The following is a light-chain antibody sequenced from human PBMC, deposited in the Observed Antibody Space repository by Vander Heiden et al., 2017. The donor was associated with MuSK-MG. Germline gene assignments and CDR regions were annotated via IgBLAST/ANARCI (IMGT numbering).Light chain of an antibody. CDR1: IVGSASNY. J-gene: IGLJ2*01. Sequence: TITSSCARSIVGSASNYGQWYQQRPGSTPTLLIYDDDQRHSGVSQLFSGSIDTSSTAATLTIAGLKTEDEAYYDSQSYDGNDVVFGGGTKRTVL. CDR3: QSYDGNDVV. CDR2: DDD. V-gene: IGLV6-57*01.